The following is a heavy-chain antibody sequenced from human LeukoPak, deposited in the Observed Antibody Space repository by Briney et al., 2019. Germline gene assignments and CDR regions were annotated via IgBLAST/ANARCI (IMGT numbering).Heavy chain of an antibody. CDR2: IYYSGST. CDR3: VVYYYYYMDV. V-gene: IGHV4-39*01. Sequence: PSETLSLTCTVSGGSISSSSYYWGWIRQPPGKGLEWIGSIYYSGSTYYNPSLKSRVTIFVDTSKNQFSLKLSSVTAADTAVYYCVVYYYYYMDVWGKGTTVTVSS. J-gene: IGHJ6*03. CDR1: GGSISSSSYY.